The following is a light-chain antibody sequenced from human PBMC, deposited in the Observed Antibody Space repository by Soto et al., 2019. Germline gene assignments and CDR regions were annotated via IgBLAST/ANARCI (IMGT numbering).Light chain of an antibody. Sequence: QSVLTQPPSVSGAPGQRVTISCTGSSSNIGAGYDVHWYQQLPGGAPRLLIYANTNRPSGVPDRFSGSRSGTSASLAITGRQAEDEADYSCQSYDSSLGGVYVFRTGTKVTVL. V-gene: IGLV1-40*01. J-gene: IGLJ1*01. CDR3: QSYDSSLGGVYV. CDR2: ANT. CDR1: SSNIGAGYD.